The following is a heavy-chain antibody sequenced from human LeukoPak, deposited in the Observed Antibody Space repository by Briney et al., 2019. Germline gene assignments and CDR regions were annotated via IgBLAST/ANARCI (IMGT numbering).Heavy chain of an antibody. CDR3: ARVLHRTNYSDRRGYLYFDH. D-gene: IGHD3-22*01. CDR1: SGSISSSGYY. J-gene: IGHJ4*02. CDR2: IYYSGST. V-gene: IGHV4-31*03. Sequence: SETLSLTCTVSSGSISSSGYYCSWIRQHPGKGLEWIGCIYYSGSTYYNPSLKSRVTISVDTSKNQFSLSLSSVTAADTAVYYCARVLHRTNYSDRRGYLYFDHWGQGTLVTVSS.